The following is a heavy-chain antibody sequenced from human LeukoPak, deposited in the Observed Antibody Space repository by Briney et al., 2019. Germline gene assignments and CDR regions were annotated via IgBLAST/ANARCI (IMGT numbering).Heavy chain of an antibody. V-gene: IGHV4-59*12. Sequence: SETLSLTCTVSGGSISSYYWSWIRQPPGKGLEWIGYIYYSGSTNYNPSLKSRVTISVDTSKNQFSLRLSSVTAADTAVYYCARVLEGSSGQHWYFDLWGRGTLVTVSS. CDR3: ARVLEGSSGQHWYFDL. J-gene: IGHJ2*01. D-gene: IGHD6-19*01. CDR1: GGSISSYY. CDR2: IYYSGST.